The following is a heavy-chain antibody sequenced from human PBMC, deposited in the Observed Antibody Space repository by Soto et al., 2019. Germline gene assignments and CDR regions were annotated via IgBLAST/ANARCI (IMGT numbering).Heavy chain of an antibody. CDR3: ATRTPDRGSSSWYGFVPYYGMDV. D-gene: IGHD6-13*01. Sequence: ASVKVSCKASGYTFTGYYMHWVRQAPGQGLEWMGWINPNSGGTNYAQKFQGRVTMTRDTSISTAYMELSRLRSDDTAVYYCATRTPDRGSSSWYGFVPYYGMDVWGQGTTVTVSS. CDR1: GYTFTGYY. CDR2: INPNSGGT. V-gene: IGHV1-2*02. J-gene: IGHJ6*02.